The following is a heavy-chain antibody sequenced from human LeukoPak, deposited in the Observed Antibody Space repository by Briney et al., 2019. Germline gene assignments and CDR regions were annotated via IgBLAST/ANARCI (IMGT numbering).Heavy chain of an antibody. CDR2: INHSGST. V-gene: IGHV4-34*01. J-gene: IGHJ4*02. D-gene: IGHD1-26*01. Sequence: KPSETLSLTCAVYGGSFSGYYRSWIRQPPGKGLEWIGEINHSGSTNYNPSLKSRVTISVDTSKNQFSLKLSSVTAADTAVYFCARGLWAPRFDCWGQGTLVTVSS. CDR1: GGSFSGYY. CDR3: ARGLWAPRFDC.